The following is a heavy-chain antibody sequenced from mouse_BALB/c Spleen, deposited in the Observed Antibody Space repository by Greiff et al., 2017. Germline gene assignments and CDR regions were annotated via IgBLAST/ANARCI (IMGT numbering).Heavy chain of an antibody. D-gene: IGHD3-1*01. Sequence: LVESGAELMKPGASVKISCKATGYTFSSYWIEWVKQRPGHGLEWIGEILPGSGSTNYNEKFKGKATFTADTSSNTAYMQLSSLTSEDSAVYYCASGTGPYAMDYWGQGTSVTVSS. CDR2: ILPGSGST. V-gene: IGHV1-9*01. J-gene: IGHJ4*01. CDR1: GYTFSSYW. CDR3: ASGTGPYAMDY.